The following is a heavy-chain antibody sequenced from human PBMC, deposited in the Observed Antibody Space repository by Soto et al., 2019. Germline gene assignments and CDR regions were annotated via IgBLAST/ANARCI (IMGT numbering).Heavy chain of an antibody. J-gene: IGHJ6*02. CDR2: IIPIFGTA. CDR1: GGTFSSYA. Sequence: QVQLVQSGAEVKKPGSSVKVSCKASGGTFSSYAISWVRQAPGQGLEWMGGIIPIFGTANYAQKFQGRVTITADESTSTAYMELSSLRSEDTAMYYCARGPWYSSSSIGYYYYGMDVWGQGTTVTVSS. D-gene: IGHD6-6*01. V-gene: IGHV1-69*01. CDR3: ARGPWYSSSSIGYYYYGMDV.